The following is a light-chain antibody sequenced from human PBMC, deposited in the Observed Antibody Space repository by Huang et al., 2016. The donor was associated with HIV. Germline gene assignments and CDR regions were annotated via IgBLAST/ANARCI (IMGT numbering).Light chain of an antibody. CDR3: QQSNSWPPWT. Sequence: EIVMTQSPAILSVSPGERATLSCRASQSVSNNLAWYQQKPGQAPRLVIYGVSTRATGIPARFSGSGSGTECTLTISSLQSEDCAVYYCQQSNSWPPWTFGQGTKVEI. V-gene: IGKV3-15*01. CDR1: QSVSNN. CDR2: GVS. J-gene: IGKJ1*01.